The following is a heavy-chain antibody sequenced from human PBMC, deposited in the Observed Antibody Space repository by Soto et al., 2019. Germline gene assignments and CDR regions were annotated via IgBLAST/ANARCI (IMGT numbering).Heavy chain of an antibody. CDR2: IYYSGST. Sequence: SETLSLTCTVSGGSISSSSYYWGWIRQPPGKGLEWIGSIYYSGSTYYNPSLKSRVTISVDTSKNQFSLKLSSVTAADTAVYYCARHGWGRAAAGPWISKNYYYYMDVWGKGTTVTVSS. CDR3: ARHGWGRAAAGPWISKNYYYYMDV. D-gene: IGHD6-13*01. CDR1: GGSISSSSYY. J-gene: IGHJ6*03. V-gene: IGHV4-39*01.